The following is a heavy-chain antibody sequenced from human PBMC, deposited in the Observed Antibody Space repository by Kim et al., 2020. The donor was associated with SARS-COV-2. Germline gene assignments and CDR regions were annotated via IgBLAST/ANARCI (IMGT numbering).Heavy chain of an antibody. J-gene: IGHJ5*02. D-gene: IGHD2-15*01. CDR3: ARSIVPGTSRDVVGFDP. V-gene: IGHV4-59*03. Sequence: SETLSLTCTVSNDSITNYYWCWIWQPPGKGLEWIGFAFYIWRTNYNPSLTSRITMSLDMSKNQFSLNLSSVTAADTAVYYCARSIVPGTSRDVVGFDPWG. CDR1: NDSITNYY. CDR2: AFYIWRT.